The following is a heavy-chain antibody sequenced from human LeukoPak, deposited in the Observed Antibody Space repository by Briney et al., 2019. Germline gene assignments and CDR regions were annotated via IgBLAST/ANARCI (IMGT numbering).Heavy chain of an antibody. CDR2: IYYSGST. D-gene: IGHD5-18*01. CDR1: GGSISSGDYY. Sequence: SQTLSLTCTVSGGSISSGDYYWSWIRQPPGKGLEWIGYIYYSGSTYYNPSLTSRVTLSVDTSQHQFSLQLSSVTAADTAVYYCAREVEYSYGEYYFDSWGQGTLVTVSS. J-gene: IGHJ4*02. CDR3: AREVEYSYGEYYFDS. V-gene: IGHV4-30-4*01.